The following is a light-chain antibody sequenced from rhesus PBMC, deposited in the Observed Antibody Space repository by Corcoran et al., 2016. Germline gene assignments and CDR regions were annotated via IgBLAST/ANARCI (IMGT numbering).Light chain of an antibody. Sequence: DIVMTQTPLSLPVTPGEPASISCRSSQSLLDSEDGNTYLDWYLQKPGQSPQLLISEDSNRAPGVPDRCSGSGSDTDFSLKISRVEAEDVGVYYCMQALEFPPTFGGGTKVEIK. CDR2: EDS. CDR3: MQALEFPPT. J-gene: IGKJ4*01. V-gene: IGKV2-104*02. CDR1: QSLLDSEDGNTY.